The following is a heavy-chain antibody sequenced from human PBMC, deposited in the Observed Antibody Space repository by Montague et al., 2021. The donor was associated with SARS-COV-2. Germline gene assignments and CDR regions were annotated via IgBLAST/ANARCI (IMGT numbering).Heavy chain of an antibody. CDR3: ARDWGEVGSGWYTGLDY. Sequence: SLRLSCAAAGLTFSSYAMHWVRQAPGKGLEWVAGLSYDGDNKYYADSMKGRLTISRDNSKNTLYLQMNSLRAEDAAVYYCARDWGEVGSGWYTGLDYWGQGTPVTVSS. J-gene: IGHJ4*02. D-gene: IGHD6-19*01. CDR1: GLTFSSYA. CDR2: LSYDGDNK. V-gene: IGHV3-30*04.